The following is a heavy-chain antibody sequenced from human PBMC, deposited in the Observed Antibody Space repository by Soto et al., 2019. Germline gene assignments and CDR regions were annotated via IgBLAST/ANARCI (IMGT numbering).Heavy chain of an antibody. CDR3: TRSITMIVVAGDYGMDV. CDR2: IRSKAYGGTT. Sequence: SLRLSCTASGFTFGDYAMSWFRQAPGKGLEWAGFIRSKAYGGTTEYAASVKGRFTISRDDSKSIAYLQMNSLKTEDTAVYYCTRSITMIVVAGDYGMDVWGQGTTVTVSS. D-gene: IGHD3-22*01. V-gene: IGHV3-49*03. CDR1: GFTFGDYA. J-gene: IGHJ6*02.